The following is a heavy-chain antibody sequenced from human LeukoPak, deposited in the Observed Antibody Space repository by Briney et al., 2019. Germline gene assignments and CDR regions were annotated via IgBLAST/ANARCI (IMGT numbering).Heavy chain of an antibody. CDR3: ASHYDTSGYHYFDF. CDR1: GFTFTSYA. D-gene: IGHD3-22*01. V-gene: IGHV3-30-3*01. Sequence: RGGSLRLSCAASGFTFTSYAMHWVRQAPGKGLEWLAVISSDGSKKYYPDSVKGRFTISRDNSESTLYLQMNSLRAEDTAVYYCASHYDTSGYHYFDFWGQGTRVTVSS. CDR2: ISSDGSKK. J-gene: IGHJ4*02.